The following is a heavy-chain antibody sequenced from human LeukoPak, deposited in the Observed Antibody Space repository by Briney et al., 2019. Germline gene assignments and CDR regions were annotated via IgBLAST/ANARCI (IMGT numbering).Heavy chain of an antibody. J-gene: IGHJ4*02. Sequence: GGSLRLSCAASGFTFSNAWMSWVRQAPGKGLEWVGRIKSKTDGGTTGYAAPVKGRFTISRDDSKNTLYLQMNSLKTEDTAVYYCTTHESRDGYNLVDYWGQGTLVTVSS. CDR3: TTHESRDGYNLVDY. CDR1: GFTFSNAW. V-gene: IGHV3-15*01. D-gene: IGHD5-24*01. CDR2: IKSKTDGGTT.